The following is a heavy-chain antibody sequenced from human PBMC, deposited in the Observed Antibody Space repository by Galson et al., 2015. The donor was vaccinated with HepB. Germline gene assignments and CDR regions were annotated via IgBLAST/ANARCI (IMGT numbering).Heavy chain of an antibody. J-gene: IGHJ4*02. CDR1: GFTFSTYS. D-gene: IGHD1-26*01. CDR2: ISSRSTYI. V-gene: IGHV3-21*01. CDR3: SRLAGSSIDY. Sequence: SLRLSCAASGFTFSTYSMNWVRQAPGKGLEWASSISSRSTYIYNADSVKGRFTISRDDAKNSLFLQMNSLRAEDTAVYYCSRLAGSSIDYWGQGTLVTVSS.